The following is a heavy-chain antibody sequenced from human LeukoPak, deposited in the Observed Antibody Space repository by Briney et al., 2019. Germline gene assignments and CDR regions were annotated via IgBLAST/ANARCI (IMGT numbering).Heavy chain of an antibody. Sequence: GGSLRLSCAASGFTFSSYWMTWVRQAPGKGLEWVANIKQDGSKKSHVDSVKGRFTISRGNAKNSLYLQMNSLRAEDTAIYYCTRVGYIDEGIDYWGQGTLVTVSS. J-gene: IGHJ4*02. CDR2: IKQDGSKK. CDR1: GFTFSSYW. D-gene: IGHD5-24*01. V-gene: IGHV3-7*04. CDR3: TRVGYIDEGIDY.